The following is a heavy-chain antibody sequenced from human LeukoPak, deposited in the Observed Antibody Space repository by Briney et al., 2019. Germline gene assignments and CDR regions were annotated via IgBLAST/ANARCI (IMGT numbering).Heavy chain of an antibody. CDR3: AKDRHLAI. J-gene: IGHJ3*02. Sequence: GGSLRLSCAVSGFTFSSSAMIWVRQAPGKGLEWVSTITTSGGSTSFADSVKGRFTISRDNSKNTLYLQMNSLRAEDTAIYYCAKDRHLAIWGQGTMVTVSS. CDR2: ITTSGGST. V-gene: IGHV3-23*01. CDR1: GFTFSSSA.